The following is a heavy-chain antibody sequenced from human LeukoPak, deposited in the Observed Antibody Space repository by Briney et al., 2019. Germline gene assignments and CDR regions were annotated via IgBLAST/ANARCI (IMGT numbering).Heavy chain of an antibody. D-gene: IGHD3-10*01. J-gene: IGHJ5*02. CDR2: MNPNSGST. CDR1: GYTFTSYD. CDR3: ARGLRKAMVRGVTKGGWFDP. V-gene: IGHV1-8*01. Sequence: PGASVKVSCKASGYTFTSYDINWVRQATGQGLEWMGWMNPNSGSTGYAQKFQGRVTMTRNTSISTAYMELSSLRSEDTAVYYCARGLRKAMVRGVTKGGWFDPWGQGTLVTVSS.